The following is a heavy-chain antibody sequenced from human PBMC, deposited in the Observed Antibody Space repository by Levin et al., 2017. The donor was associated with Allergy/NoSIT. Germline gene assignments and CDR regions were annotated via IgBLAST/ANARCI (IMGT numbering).Heavy chain of an antibody. D-gene: IGHD5-12*01. J-gene: IGHJ4*02. V-gene: IGHV3-23*01. CDR1: GFSFSSYA. Sequence: PGGSLRLSCAASGFSFSSYAMNWVRQTPGKGLEWVSVIGGSASSTLYADSVKGRFTISRDDSKNTLYMQMSSLRAEDTAVYYCAKGDLWDSGNYYFEYWGRGTLVTVSS. CDR3: AKGDLWDSGNYYFEY. CDR2: IGGSASST.